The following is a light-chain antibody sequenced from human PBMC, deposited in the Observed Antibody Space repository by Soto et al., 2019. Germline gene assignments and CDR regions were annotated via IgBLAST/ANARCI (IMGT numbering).Light chain of an antibody. J-gene: IGLJ3*02. CDR2: GNS. Sequence: SVLTQPPSVSGAPGQRVTISCTGSSSNIGAGYDVHWYQQLPGTAPKLLIYGNSNRPSGVPDRFSGSKSGTSASLAITGLQDEDEADYYCQSYDSSLSGWVFGGGTKLTVL. CDR1: SSNIGAGYD. CDR3: QSYDSSLSGWV. V-gene: IGLV1-40*01.